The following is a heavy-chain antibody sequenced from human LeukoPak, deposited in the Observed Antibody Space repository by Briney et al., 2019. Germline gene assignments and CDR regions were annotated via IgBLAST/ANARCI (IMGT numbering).Heavy chain of an antibody. J-gene: IGHJ4*02. CDR3: AKGKDC. CDR1: EFTVSDYA. CDR2: ITGSGGST. V-gene: IGHV3-23*01. Sequence: RGSLRLSCVASEFTVSDYAMSWVRQAPGKGLEWVSAITGSGGSTYYADSVKGRFTIYRDNSKNTLYLQMNSLRADDTAVYYCAKGKDCWGQGTLVTVA.